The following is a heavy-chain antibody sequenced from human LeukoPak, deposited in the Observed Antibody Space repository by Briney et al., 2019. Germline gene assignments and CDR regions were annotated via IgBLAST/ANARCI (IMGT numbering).Heavy chain of an antibody. V-gene: IGHV3-7*01. Sequence: GGSLRLSCAASGFTFSNYWMNWLRQAPGKGLEWVANIKQDGSEKYYVDSVKGRFTISRDNAKNSLYLQMNSLRAEDAGVYYCAKEGAYPIITYDSWGQGTLVTVSS. CDR3: AKEGAYPIITYDS. CDR1: GFTFSNYW. J-gene: IGHJ5*01. D-gene: IGHD1-14*01. CDR2: IKQDGSEK.